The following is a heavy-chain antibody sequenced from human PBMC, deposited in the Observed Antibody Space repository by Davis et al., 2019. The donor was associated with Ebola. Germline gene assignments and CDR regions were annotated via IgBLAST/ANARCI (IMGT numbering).Heavy chain of an antibody. J-gene: IGHJ4*02. V-gene: IGHV3-23*01. CDR2: ISGSGSTT. Sequence: GESLKISCAASGFTFSSSAMSWVRQAPGKGLEWVSGISGSGSTTYYADSVKGRFTISRDNSKNTLYLQMNSLRAEDTAVYYCARGGGSYYFDSWGQGALVTVSS. D-gene: IGHD3-16*01. CDR3: ARGGGSYYFDS. CDR1: GFTFSSSA.